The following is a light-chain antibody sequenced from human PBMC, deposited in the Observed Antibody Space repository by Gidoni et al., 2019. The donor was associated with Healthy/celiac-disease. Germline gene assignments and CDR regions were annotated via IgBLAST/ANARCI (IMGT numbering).Light chain of an antibody. CDR3: QQYGSSPLT. J-gene: IGKJ4*01. Sequence: RQSVSSSYLAWYQQKPGQAPRLLIYGASSRATGIPDRFSGSGSGTDFTLTISRLEPEDFAVYYCQQYGSSPLTFGGGTKVEIK. CDR2: GAS. CDR1: QSVSSSY. V-gene: IGKV3-20*01.